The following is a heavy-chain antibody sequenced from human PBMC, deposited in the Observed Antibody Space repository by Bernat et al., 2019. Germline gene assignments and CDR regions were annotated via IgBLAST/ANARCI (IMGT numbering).Heavy chain of an antibody. Sequence: QVQLVQSGAEVKKPGSSVKVSCKASGGTFSSYAISWVRQAPGQGREWRGGIIPILGTANYAQKFQGRVTITADESTSTAYMELSSLRSEDTAVYYCARGGGSGSYSIANHQIDYWGQGTLVTVSS. CDR2: IIPILGTA. CDR1: GGTFSSYA. CDR3: ARGGGSGSYSIANHQIDY. V-gene: IGHV1-69*01. D-gene: IGHD3-10*01. J-gene: IGHJ4*02.